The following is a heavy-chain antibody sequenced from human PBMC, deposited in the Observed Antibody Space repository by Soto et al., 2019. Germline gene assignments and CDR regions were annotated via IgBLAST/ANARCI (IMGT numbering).Heavy chain of an antibody. CDR1: GGSISSYY. V-gene: IGHV4-59*01. Sequence: QVQLQESGPGLVKPSETLSLTCTVSGGSISSYYWSWIRQSPGKGLEWIGYIHYSGSTNYNPSLKNRVTISLDTSNNQFSLKLSSVTAADTAVYYCARDRIRSSSTDWPEWFDPWGQGTLVTVSS. J-gene: IGHJ5*02. CDR3: ARDRIRSSSTDWPEWFDP. D-gene: IGHD2-2*01. CDR2: IHYSGST.